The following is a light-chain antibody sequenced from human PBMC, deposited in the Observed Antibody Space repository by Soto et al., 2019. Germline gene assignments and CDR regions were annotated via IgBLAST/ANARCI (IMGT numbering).Light chain of an antibody. CDR3: SSYATSTTVL. Sequence: QSALTQPASVSGSPGQSITISCTGTSSDVGGYNYVSWYQQHPGRAPQLMIYDVSNRPSGVSNRFSGSRSGNTASLTISGRQAEDEADYYRSSYATSTTVLFGGGTKLTVL. CDR1: SSDVGGYNY. V-gene: IGLV2-14*03. J-gene: IGLJ2*01. CDR2: DVS.